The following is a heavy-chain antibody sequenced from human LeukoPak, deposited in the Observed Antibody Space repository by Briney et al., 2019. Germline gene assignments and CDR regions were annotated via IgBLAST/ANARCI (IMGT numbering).Heavy chain of an antibody. D-gene: IGHD2-8*01. Sequence: GGSLRLSCAASGFTFSSYAIHWVRQAPGKGLTWVALISYDGSNKYYVDSVKGRFTVSRDNSNNTLHLQMNSLTAEDTAVYYCARDGGFCTNGACPFDYWGQGTLVTVSS. CDR2: ISYDGSNK. V-gene: IGHV3-30*04. CDR1: GFTFSSYA. CDR3: ARDGGFCTNGACPFDY. J-gene: IGHJ4*02.